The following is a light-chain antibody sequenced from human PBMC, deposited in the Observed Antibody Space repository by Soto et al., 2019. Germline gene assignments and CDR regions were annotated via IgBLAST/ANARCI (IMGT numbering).Light chain of an antibody. CDR1: SSNIGAGYD. Sequence: QSVLTQPPSVSGAPGQRVTISCTVSSSNIGAGYDVHWYQQLPGTAPKLLLYGNSNRPSGVPDRFPGSKSGTSASLAITGLQAEDEADYYCQSYNSSLSGSVFGGGTKLTVL. J-gene: IGLJ3*02. CDR3: QSYNSSLSGSV. V-gene: IGLV1-40*01. CDR2: GNS.